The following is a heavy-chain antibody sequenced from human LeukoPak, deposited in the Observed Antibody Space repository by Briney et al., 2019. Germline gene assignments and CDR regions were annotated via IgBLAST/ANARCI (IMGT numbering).Heavy chain of an antibody. CDR1: GFTFSGSA. CDR3: IAWVVTAYT. CDR2: IRSKANSYAT. J-gene: IGHJ4*02. Sequence: GGSLRPTCAASGFTFSGSAVHWVRQASWKGLEWVGRIRSKANSYATAYAASVKGRFTISRDDSKNTAYLQMNSLKTEDTAVYYCIAWVVTAYTWGQGTLVTVSS. V-gene: IGHV3-73*01. D-gene: IGHD2-21*02.